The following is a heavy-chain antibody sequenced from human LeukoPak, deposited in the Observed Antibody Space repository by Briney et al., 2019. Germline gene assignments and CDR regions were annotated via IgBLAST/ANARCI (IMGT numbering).Heavy chain of an antibody. V-gene: IGHV3-21*01. D-gene: IGHD1-26*01. CDR3: ASSGSYSRDAFDI. Sequence: GGSLRLSCAASGFTFSTYSMNWVRQAPGKGLEWVSSISSGSSYICYADSVKGRFTISRDNAKNSLYLQMNSLRAEDTAVYYCASSGSYSRDAFDIWGQGTMVTVSS. J-gene: IGHJ3*02. CDR2: ISSGSSYI. CDR1: GFTFSTYS.